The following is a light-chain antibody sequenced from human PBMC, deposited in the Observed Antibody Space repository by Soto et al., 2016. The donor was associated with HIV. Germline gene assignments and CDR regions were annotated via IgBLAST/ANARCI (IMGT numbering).Light chain of an antibody. J-gene: IGKJ4*01. V-gene: IGKV1-39*01. CDR2: AAS. Sequence: DIQMTQSPSSLSASVGDRVTITCRASQSISSYLNWYQQKPGKAPKLLIYAASSLQSGVPSRFGGSGSGTDFTLTISSLQLEDLATYFCQQYKNYPLTFGGGTKVEIK. CDR1: QSISSY. CDR3: QQYKNYPLT.